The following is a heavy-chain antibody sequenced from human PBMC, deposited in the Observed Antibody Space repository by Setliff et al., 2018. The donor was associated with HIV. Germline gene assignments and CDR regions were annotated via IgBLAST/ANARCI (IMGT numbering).Heavy chain of an antibody. V-gene: IGHV4-4*07. J-gene: IGHJ5*01. CDR2: IYDSGST. CDR1: GGSISGFY. Sequence: ASETLSLTCTVSGGSISGFYWNWIRQSAGKGLQWIGRIYDSGSTKYNPSLKSRVTMSLDTSKNQFSLNLDSVTAADTAVFYCARTREYRFGFGLGQFDPWGQGTLVTVSS. CDR3: ARTREYRFGFGLGQFDP. D-gene: IGHD3-16*01.